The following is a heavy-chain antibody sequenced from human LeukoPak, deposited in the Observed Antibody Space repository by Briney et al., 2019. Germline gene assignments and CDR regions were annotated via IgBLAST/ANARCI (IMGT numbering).Heavy chain of an antibody. V-gene: IGHV1-2*02. CDR1: GYTFTGYY. CDR2: INPNSGGT. Sequence: ASVKVSCKASGYTFTGYYMHWVRQAPGRGLEWMGWINPNSGGTKYAQKFQGRVTMTRDTSMSTAYMELSSLRSDDTAVYYCARVWIEYGVGSRTFDYWGQGTLVTVSS. J-gene: IGHJ4*02. D-gene: IGHD3-10*01. CDR3: ARVWIEYGVGSRTFDY.